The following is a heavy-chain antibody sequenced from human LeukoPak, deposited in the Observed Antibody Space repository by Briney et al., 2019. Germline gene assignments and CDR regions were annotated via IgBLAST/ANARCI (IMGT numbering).Heavy chain of an antibody. V-gene: IGHV3-43*02. CDR2: ISGDGSST. D-gene: IGHD6-19*01. CDR3: ARESESSGWYDY. Sequence: GGSLRLSCAAPGFMFHDYAIHWVRQAPGKGLEWVSLISGDGSSTFYADSVKGRFTISRDNSKNSLYLQMNSLRSDDTALYYCARESESSGWYDYWGQGTLVTVSS. CDR1: GFMFHDYA. J-gene: IGHJ4*02.